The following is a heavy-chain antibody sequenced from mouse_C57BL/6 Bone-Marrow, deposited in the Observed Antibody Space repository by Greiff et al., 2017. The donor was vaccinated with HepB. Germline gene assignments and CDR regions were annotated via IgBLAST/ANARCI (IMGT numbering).Heavy chain of an antibody. CDR2: ISDGGSYT. CDR1: GFTFSSYA. V-gene: IGHV5-4*03. J-gene: IGHJ3*01. CDR3: AIGDCCSNYGGAY. D-gene: IGHD2-5*01. Sequence: EVKLLESGGGLVKPGGSLKLSCAASGFTFSSYAMSWVRQTPEKRLEWVATISDGGSYTYYPDNVKGRFTISRDNAKNNLYLQMSHLKSEDTAMYYCAIGDCCSNYGGAYWGQGTLVTVSA.